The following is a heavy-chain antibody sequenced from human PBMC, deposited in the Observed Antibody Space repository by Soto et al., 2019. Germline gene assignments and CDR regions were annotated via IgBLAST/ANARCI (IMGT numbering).Heavy chain of an antibody. CDR1: GLTVSSNY. CDR3: ARVSRRAWYSRSDNWFDP. D-gene: IGHD6-13*01. CDR2: IYSGGST. Sequence: GGSLRLSCAASGLTVSSNYMSWVRQAPGKGLEWVSVIYSGGSTYYADTVKGRFTISRDNSKNTLYLQMNSLRAEDTAVYYCARVSRRAWYSRSDNWFDPWGQGTLVTVSS. J-gene: IGHJ5*02. V-gene: IGHV3-53*01.